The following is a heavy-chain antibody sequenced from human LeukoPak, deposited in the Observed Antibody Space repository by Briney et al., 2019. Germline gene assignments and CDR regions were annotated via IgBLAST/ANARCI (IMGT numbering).Heavy chain of an antibody. CDR3: AKSRIVGGSCFDY. Sequence: SLRLSCAASGFTFDDYAMHWVRQAPGKGLEWVSGISWNSGSIGYADSVKGRFTISRDNAKNSLYLQMNSLRAEDTALYYCAKSRIVGGSCFDYWGQGTLVTVSS. CDR1: GFTFDDYA. J-gene: IGHJ4*02. CDR2: ISWNSGSI. V-gene: IGHV3-9*01. D-gene: IGHD2-15*01.